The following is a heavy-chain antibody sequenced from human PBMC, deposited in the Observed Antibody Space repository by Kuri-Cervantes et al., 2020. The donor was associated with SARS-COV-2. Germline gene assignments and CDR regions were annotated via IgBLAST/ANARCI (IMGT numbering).Heavy chain of an antibody. D-gene: IGHD5-18*01. CDR2: IYYSGST. CDR3: ARLGGYTSGYNWFDP. Sequence: ESLKISCTVSGGSISSSSYYWGWIRQPPGKGLEGIGSIYYSGSTYYNPSLRSRVTISVDTSKTQFSLSLSSVTAADTAVYYCARLGGYTSGYNWFDPWGQGTLVTVSS. CDR1: GGSISSSSYY. V-gene: IGHV4-39*01. J-gene: IGHJ5*02.